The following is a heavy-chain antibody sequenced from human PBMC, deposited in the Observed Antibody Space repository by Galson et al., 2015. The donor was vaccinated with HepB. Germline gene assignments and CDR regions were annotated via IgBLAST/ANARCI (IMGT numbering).Heavy chain of an antibody. Sequence: SLRLSCEASGFTLSNYWMHWVRQAPGQGLVWVARAYCGDTFYADSVKGRFTVSRDNAKNTLHPQMNSLSAEETAIYYCVRGNSGYGNFDSWGQGTLVTVSS. J-gene: IGHJ4*02. CDR1: GFTLSNYW. V-gene: IGHV3-74*01. D-gene: IGHD5-12*01. CDR3: VRGNSGYGNFDS. CDR2: AYCGDT.